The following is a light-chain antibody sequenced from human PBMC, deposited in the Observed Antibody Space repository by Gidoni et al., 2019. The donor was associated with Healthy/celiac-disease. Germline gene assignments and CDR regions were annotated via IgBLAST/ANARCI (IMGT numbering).Light chain of an antibody. J-gene: IGLJ2*01. CDR3: QAWDTSPVV. V-gene: IGLV3-1*01. Sequence: SYELTQPPSVYVSPGQTARITCSGDKSGDKYACWYQPKPGQSPVLVIYQDSKRPSVIPERFSGSNSGNTATLTISGTQAMDEADYYCQAWDTSPVVFGGGTKLTVL. CDR2: QDS. CDR1: KSGDKY.